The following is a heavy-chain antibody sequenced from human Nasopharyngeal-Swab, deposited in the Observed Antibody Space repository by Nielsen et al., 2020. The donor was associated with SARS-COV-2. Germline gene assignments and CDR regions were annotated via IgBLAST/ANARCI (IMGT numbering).Heavy chain of an antibody. CDR2: IYYSGRT. CDR3: ARNLMVRGVTSLAFDY. J-gene: IGHJ4*02. V-gene: IGHV4-59*01. D-gene: IGHD3-10*01. Sequence: WIRQPPGKGLEWIGFIYYSGRTNYNPSLKSRATISVDTSKNQFSLKLSSVTAADTAVYYCARNLMVRGVTSLAFDYWGQGTVVTVSS.